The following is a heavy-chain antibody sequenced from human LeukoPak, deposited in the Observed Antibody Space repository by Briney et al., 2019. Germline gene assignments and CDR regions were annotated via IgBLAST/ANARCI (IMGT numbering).Heavy chain of an antibody. V-gene: IGHV1-18*01. Sequence: ASVKVSCKASGYTFTSYGINWVRQAPGQGLEWLGWISVYNGNTNYAQKVQGRVTMTTDTSTTTAYMELRSLRSDDTAVYYCARFADGYTTFDYCGQGTLVTVSS. D-gene: IGHD5-24*01. CDR3: ARFADGYTTFDY. CDR1: GYTFTSYG. CDR2: ISVYNGNT. J-gene: IGHJ4*02.